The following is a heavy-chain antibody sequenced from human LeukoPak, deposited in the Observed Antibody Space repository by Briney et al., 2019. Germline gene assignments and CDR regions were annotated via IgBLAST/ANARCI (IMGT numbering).Heavy chain of an antibody. D-gene: IGHD5-12*01. V-gene: IGHV1-69*04. CDR3: ARDSFSGYDLGQFDY. Sequence: ASMKVSCKASGGTFSSYAISWVRQAPGQGLEWMGRIIPILGIAIYAQKFQGRVTITADKSTSTAYMELSSLRSEDTAVYYCARDSFSGYDLGQFDYWGQGTLVTVSS. J-gene: IGHJ4*02. CDR1: GGTFSSYA. CDR2: IIPILGIA.